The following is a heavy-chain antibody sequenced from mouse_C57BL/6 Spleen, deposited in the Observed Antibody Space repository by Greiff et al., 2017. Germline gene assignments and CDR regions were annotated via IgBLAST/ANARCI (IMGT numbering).Heavy chain of an antibody. V-gene: IGHV1-80*01. D-gene: IGHD1-1*02. J-gene: IGHJ4*01. Sequence: QVQLQQSGAELVKPGASVKISCKASGYAFSSYWMNWVKQRPGKGLEWIGQIYPGDGDTNYNGKFKGKATLTADKSSTTAYMQLGSLTSEDYAVYFYARDYDYDAMDYWGQGTSVTVSS. CDR3: ARDYDYDAMDY. CDR2: IYPGDGDT. CDR1: GYAFSSYW.